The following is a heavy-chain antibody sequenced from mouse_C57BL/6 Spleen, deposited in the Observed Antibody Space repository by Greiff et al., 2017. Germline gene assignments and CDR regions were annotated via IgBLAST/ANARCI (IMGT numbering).Heavy chain of an antibody. Sequence: VQLQQSGAELVKPGASVKISCKASGYAFSSYWLNWVKQRPGTGLEWIGQIYPGDGDTNYNGKFKGKATLTADKSSSTAYMQLSSLTSEDSAVYFCARSGITTGAMDYWGQGTSVTVSS. J-gene: IGHJ4*01. V-gene: IGHV1-80*01. D-gene: IGHD1-1*01. CDR2: IYPGDGDT. CDR3: ARSGITTGAMDY. CDR1: GYAFSSYW.